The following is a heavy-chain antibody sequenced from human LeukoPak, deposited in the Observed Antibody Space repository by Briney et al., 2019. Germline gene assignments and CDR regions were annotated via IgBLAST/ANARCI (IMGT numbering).Heavy chain of an antibody. CDR3: ARHRLSSSSWYY. V-gene: IGHV4-59*08. CDR2: IYYSGST. D-gene: IGHD6-13*01. Sequence: SETLSLTCTVSGGSISSYYWSWIRQPPGKGLEWIGYIYYSGSTNYNPSLKSPVTISVDTSKNQFSLKLSSVTAADTAVYYCARHRLSSSSWYYWGQGTLVTVSS. CDR1: GGSISSYY. J-gene: IGHJ4*02.